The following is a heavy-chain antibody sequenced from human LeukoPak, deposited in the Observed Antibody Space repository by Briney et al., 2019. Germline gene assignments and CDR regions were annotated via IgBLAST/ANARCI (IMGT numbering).Heavy chain of an antibody. J-gene: IGHJ4*02. CDR1: GFTFDDYA. D-gene: IGHD6-13*01. CDR3: SRGRITAAGPIDY. CDR2: ISWNSGSI. Sequence: GGSLRLSCAASGFTFDDYAMHWVRQAPGKGLEWVSGISWNSGSIGYADSVKGRFTISRDNAKNSLYLHMNSLRAEDTAVYYCSRGRITAAGPIDYWGQGTLVTVSS. V-gene: IGHV3-9*01.